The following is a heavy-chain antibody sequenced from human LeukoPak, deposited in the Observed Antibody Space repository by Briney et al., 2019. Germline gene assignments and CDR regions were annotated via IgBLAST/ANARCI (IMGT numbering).Heavy chain of an antibody. V-gene: IGHV1-2*02. Sequence: ASVKVSCKASGYTFTGYYMHWVRQAPGQGLEWMGWINPNSGGTNYAQKFQGSVTMTRDTSISTAYMELSRLRSDDTAVYYCARAGYCGGDCYSSPWGQGTLVTVSS. CDR3: ARAGYCGGDCYSSP. J-gene: IGHJ5*02. CDR1: GYTFTGYY. CDR2: INPNSGGT. D-gene: IGHD2-21*02.